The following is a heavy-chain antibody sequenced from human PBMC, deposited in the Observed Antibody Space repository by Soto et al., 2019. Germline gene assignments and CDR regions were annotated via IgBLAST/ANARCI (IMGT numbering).Heavy chain of an antibody. CDR2: SYYSGST. J-gene: IGHJ4*02. CDR1: GGSISTYY. V-gene: IGHV4-59*01. D-gene: IGHD3-22*01. Sequence: SETLSLTCTVSGGSISTYYWSWVRQPPGKGLEWIGYSYYSGSTNYNPSLKSRVTISVDTSKNQFSLKLSSVTAADTAVYYCARGYYGSSGYYFDHWGQGTLVTVSS. CDR3: ARGYYGSSGYYFDH.